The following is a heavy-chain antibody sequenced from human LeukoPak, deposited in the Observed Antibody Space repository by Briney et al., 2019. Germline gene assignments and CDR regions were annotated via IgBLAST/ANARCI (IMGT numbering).Heavy chain of an antibody. CDR3: AGIPVFGVVLHQEPV. Sequence: GASVKVSCKDSGGTFSSYAISWVRQAPGQGLEWMGGIIPIFGTANYAQKFQGRVTITADKSTNTVYMELSSLRFDDTAVYFCAGIPVFGVVLHQEPVWGKGTTVTVSS. CDR1: GGTFSSYA. CDR2: IIPIFGTA. J-gene: IGHJ6*03. V-gene: IGHV1-69*06. D-gene: IGHD3-3*01.